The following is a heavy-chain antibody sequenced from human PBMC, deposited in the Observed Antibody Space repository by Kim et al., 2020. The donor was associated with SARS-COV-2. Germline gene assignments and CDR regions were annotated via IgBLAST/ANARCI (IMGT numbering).Heavy chain of an antibody. D-gene: IGHD3-3*01. V-gene: IGHV3-64D*06. CDR3: VKGNTSPRPQTNWFDP. J-gene: IGHJ5*02. Sequence: VKGRFTISRDNSKNTLYLQMSSLRAEDTAVYYCVKGNTSPRPQTNWFDPWGQGTLVTVSS.